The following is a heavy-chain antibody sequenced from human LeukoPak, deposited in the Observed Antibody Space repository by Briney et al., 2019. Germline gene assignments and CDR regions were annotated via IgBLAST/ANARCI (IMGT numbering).Heavy chain of an antibody. CDR1: GGSISSSSYY. Sequence: PSETLSLTCTVSGGSISSSSYYWGWIRQPPGKGLEWIGSIYYSGVTYYNPSLKSRVTISVDTSKNQFSLKLSPVTASDTAVYYCARLALPGPIYYFDYWGQGTLVTVSS. V-gene: IGHV4-39*01. CDR2: IYYSGVT. J-gene: IGHJ4*02. CDR3: ARLALPGPIYYFDY. D-gene: IGHD6-19*01.